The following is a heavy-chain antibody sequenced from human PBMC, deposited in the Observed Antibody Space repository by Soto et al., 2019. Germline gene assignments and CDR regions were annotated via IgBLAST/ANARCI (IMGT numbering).Heavy chain of an antibody. Sequence: PGGSLRLSCSASGFSISNFGMFWVRQAPGKGLEWVSSISSTTNYIYYADSMKGRFTVSRDNAKNSVYLEMNSLSAEDTAVYYCARESEDLTSNFDYWGQGTLVTVSS. CDR1: GFSISNFG. V-gene: IGHV3-21*01. CDR2: ISSTTNYI. J-gene: IGHJ4*02. CDR3: ARESEDLTSNFDY.